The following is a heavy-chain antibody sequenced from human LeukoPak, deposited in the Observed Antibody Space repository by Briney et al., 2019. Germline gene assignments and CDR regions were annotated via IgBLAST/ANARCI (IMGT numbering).Heavy chain of an antibody. CDR1: GFTFSSYG. J-gene: IGHJ4*02. Sequence: GGSLRLSCAASGFTFSSYGMHWVCQAPGKGLEWVAVISYDGSNKYYADSVKGRFTISRDNSKNTLYLQMNSLRAEDTAVYYCAKDPLGAPQYYFDYWGQGTLVTVSS. V-gene: IGHV3-30*18. D-gene: IGHD7-27*01. CDR3: AKDPLGAPQYYFDY. CDR2: ISYDGSNK.